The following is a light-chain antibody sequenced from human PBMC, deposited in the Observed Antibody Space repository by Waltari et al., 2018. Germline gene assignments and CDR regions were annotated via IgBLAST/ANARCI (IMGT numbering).Light chain of an antibody. CDR2: DRSDSNN. V-gene: IGLV5-45*01. J-gene: IGLJ3*02. CDR3: MILHDKAVV. Sequence: PWIPPQLLVKDRSDSNNQQGSGVPSRFSGSKNTSANAGILLISGLQSTDEADYYCMILHDKAVVFGGGTKLTVL.